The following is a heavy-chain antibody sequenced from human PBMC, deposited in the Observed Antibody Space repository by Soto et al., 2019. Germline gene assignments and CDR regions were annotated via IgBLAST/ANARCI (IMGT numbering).Heavy chain of an antibody. V-gene: IGHV1-69*13. J-gene: IGHJ4*02. Sequence: GASVKVSCKASGGTFSSYAISWVRQAPGQGLEWMGGIIPIFGTANYAQKFQGRVTNTADESTSTAYMELSSLRSEDTAVYYCARDTLSRYYEPPYYFDYWGQGTRVTVSS. CDR1: GGTFSSYA. CDR2: IIPIFGTA. D-gene: IGHD3-22*01. CDR3: ARDTLSRYYEPPYYFDY.